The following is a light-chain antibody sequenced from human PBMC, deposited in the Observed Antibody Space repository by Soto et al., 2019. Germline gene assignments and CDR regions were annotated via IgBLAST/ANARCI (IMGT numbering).Light chain of an antibody. J-gene: IGLJ2*01. CDR2: EVS. CDR3: SSYAGMVV. V-gene: IGLV2-8*01. CDR1: SSDVGGYNY. Sequence: QSALTQPPSASGSPGQSVTISCTGTSSDVGGYNYVSWYQQHPGKAPKLMIYEVSKRPSGVPDRFSGSKSGNTASLTVSGLQAEDEADYNCSSYAGMVVFGGGTKLTVL.